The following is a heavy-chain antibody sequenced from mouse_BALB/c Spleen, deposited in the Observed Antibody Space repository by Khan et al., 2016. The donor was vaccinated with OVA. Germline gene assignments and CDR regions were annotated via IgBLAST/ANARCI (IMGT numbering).Heavy chain of an antibody. CDR1: GYTFPEYT. CDR3: TRDAGRD. Sequence: VQLQQSGPELVKPGASVKISCKTSGYTFPEYTVHWVKQSLGQSLDWIGVINPKNGGTAYNQKFKGKATLTVDKSSSTAYMEYRSLTYEDSAVYSCTRDAGRDWGQGTSVTVAS. CDR2: INPKNGGT. V-gene: IGHV1-18*01. J-gene: IGHJ4*01. D-gene: IGHD3-3*01.